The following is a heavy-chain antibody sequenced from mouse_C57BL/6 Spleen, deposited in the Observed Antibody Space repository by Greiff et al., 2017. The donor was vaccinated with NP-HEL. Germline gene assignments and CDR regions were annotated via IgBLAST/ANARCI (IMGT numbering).Heavy chain of an antibody. CDR1: GYTFTSYW. V-gene: IGHV1-5*01. D-gene: IGHD1-1*01. Sequence: EVQLQQSGTVLARPGASVKMSCKTSGYTFTSYWMHWVKQRPGQGLEWIGAIYPGNSDTSYNQKFKGKAKLTAVTSASTAYMELSSLTNEDSAVYYCTRPYYGSSYPAWFAYWGQGTLVTVSA. J-gene: IGHJ3*01. CDR2: IYPGNSDT. CDR3: TRPYYGSSYPAWFAY.